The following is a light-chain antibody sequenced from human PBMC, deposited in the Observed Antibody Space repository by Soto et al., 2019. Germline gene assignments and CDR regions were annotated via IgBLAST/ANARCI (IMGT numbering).Light chain of an antibody. Sequence: QAGLTQPASVSGSPGQSITISCTGTTSDVGGYNYVSWYQHHPGKAPKLMIYEVSNRPSGISNRFSGSKSGNTASLTISGLQAEDEAHYYCSSYTSSSTLDVFGTGTKVTVL. CDR3: SSYTSSSTLDV. CDR1: TSDVGGYNY. J-gene: IGLJ1*01. CDR2: EVS. V-gene: IGLV2-14*01.